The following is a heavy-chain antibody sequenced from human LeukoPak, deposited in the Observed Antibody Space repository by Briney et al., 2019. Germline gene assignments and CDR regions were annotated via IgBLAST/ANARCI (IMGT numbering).Heavy chain of an antibody. CDR2: IYYSGST. CDR3: ARARVGGYYPFDFDY. D-gene: IGHD3-22*01. CDR1: GGSISSSSYY. Sequence: SETLSLTCTVSGGSISSSSYYWGWIRQPPGKGLEWIGSIYYSGSTYYNPSLKSRVTISVDTSKNQFSLKLSSVTAADTAVYYCARARVGGYYPFDFDYWGQGTLVTVSS. V-gene: IGHV4-39*07. J-gene: IGHJ4*02.